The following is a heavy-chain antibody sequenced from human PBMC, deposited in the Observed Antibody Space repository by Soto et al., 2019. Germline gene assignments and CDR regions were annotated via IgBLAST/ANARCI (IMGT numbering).Heavy chain of an antibody. Sequence: SGGSLRLSCAAFGFTFSSYSMHWVRQAPGMGLEWVAVISYDGRNEYYADSEKGRFTISRDNSKNTLYLQMNSLTPEDTAVYYCARVYSSLDYGIDYWGQGTLVTVSS. D-gene: IGHD6-6*01. CDR2: ISYDGRNE. V-gene: IGHV3-30*04. CDR3: ARVYSSLDYGIDY. CDR1: GFTFSSYS. J-gene: IGHJ4*02.